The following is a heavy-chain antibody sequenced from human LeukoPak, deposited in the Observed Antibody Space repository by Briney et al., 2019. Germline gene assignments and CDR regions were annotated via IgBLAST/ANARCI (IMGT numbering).Heavy chain of an antibody. CDR2: ISSSGSTI. J-gene: IGHJ4*02. V-gene: IGHV3-11*01. Sequence: GGSLRLSCAASGFTFSDYYMSWIRQAPGKGLEWVLYISSSGSTIYYADSVKGRFTISRDNAKNSLYLQMNSLRAEDTAVYYCAGDHYYYDSSGYYGYWGQGTLVTVSS. CDR1: GFTFSDYY. CDR3: AGDHYYYDSSGYYGY. D-gene: IGHD3-22*01.